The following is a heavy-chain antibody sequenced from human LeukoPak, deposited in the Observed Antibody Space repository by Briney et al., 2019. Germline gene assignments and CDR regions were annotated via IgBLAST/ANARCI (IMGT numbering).Heavy chain of an antibody. Sequence: SETLSLTCTVSGGSISSYYWSWIRQPPGKGLEWIGYIYYSGSTNYNPSLKSRVTISVDTSKNQFSLKLGSVTAADTAVYYCARALSYYDSTAFDIWGQGTMVTVSS. D-gene: IGHD3-22*01. CDR3: ARALSYYDSTAFDI. J-gene: IGHJ3*02. V-gene: IGHV4-59*01. CDR1: GGSISSYY. CDR2: IYYSGST.